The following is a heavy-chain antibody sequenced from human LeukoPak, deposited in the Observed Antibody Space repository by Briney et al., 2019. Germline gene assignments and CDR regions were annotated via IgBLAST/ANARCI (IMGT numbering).Heavy chain of an antibody. D-gene: IGHD1-26*01. V-gene: IGHV4-38-2*01. J-gene: IGHJ4*02. CDR3: ARLRELLFDY. CDR2: IYHSGST. Sequence: SETLSLTXAVSGYSISSGYYWGWMRQPPGKGLEWIGSIYHSGSTYYNPSLKSRVTISVDTSKNQFSLKLSSVTAADTAVYYCARLRELLFDYWGQGTLVTVSS. CDR1: GYSISSGYY.